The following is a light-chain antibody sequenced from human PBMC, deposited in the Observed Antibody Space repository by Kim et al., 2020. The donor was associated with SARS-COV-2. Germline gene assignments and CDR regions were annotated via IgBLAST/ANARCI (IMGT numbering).Light chain of an antibody. CDR1: QGISNS. J-gene: IGKJ2*01. V-gene: IGKV1-NL1*01. CDR3: QQYYSHTHT. Sequence: DIQMTQSPSSLSASVGDRVTITCRASQGISNSLAWYQQRPGKAPNLLLYAASTLESGVPPRVSGSGSGTDYTLTISSLQPEDFATYYCQQYYSHTHTFGQGTKLEI. CDR2: AAS.